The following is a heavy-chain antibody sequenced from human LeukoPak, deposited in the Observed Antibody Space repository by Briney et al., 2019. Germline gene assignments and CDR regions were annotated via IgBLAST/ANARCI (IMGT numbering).Heavy chain of an antibody. V-gene: IGHV4-4*02. Sequence: SETLSLTCAVSGGSISSSNWWSWVRQPPGKGLEWIGEIYHSGSTNYNPSLKSRVTISVDTSKNQFSLKLSSVTAADTAVYYCARHSSGWYRSWFDPWGQGTLVTVSS. CDR1: GGSISSSNW. D-gene: IGHD6-19*01. CDR2: IYHSGST. CDR3: ARHSSGWYRSWFDP. J-gene: IGHJ5*02.